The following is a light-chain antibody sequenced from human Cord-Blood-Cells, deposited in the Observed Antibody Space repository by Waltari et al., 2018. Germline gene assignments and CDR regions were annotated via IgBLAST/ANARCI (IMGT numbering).Light chain of an antibody. Sequence: QSVLTQPPSVSGAPGQRVTISCTGSSSNIGAGYDVHWYQQLPGTAPKLLIYGNRTRPSGVPDRFSGANSGTSASLAITGLQAEDEADYYCQSYDSSLSGYVVFGGGTKLTVL. V-gene: IGLV1-40*01. CDR3: QSYDSSLSGYVV. CDR1: SSNIGAGYD. CDR2: GNR. J-gene: IGLJ2*01.